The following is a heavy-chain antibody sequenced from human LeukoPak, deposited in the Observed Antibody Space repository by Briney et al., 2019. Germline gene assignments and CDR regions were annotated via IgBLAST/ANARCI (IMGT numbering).Heavy chain of an antibody. CDR2: IGTDGSGT. Sequence: GGSLRLSCAASGFTFSSFWMDWVRQVPGKGPVWVSRIGTDGSGTTYADFVKGRFTISRDNAKNTLYLQMNSLRAEDTAVYYCARDKYGGNPNAFDIWGQGTLVSVSS. CDR1: GFTFSSFW. D-gene: IGHD4-23*01. V-gene: IGHV3-74*03. CDR3: ARDKYGGNPNAFDI. J-gene: IGHJ3*02.